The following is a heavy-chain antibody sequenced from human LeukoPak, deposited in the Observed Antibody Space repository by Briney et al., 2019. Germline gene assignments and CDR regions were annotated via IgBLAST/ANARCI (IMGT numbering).Heavy chain of an antibody. Sequence: PSETLSLTCTVSGGSISSYYWSWIRQPAGKGLEWIGRIYTSGSTNYNPSLQSRVTMSVDTSKNQFSLKLTSVTAADTAVYYCARDSHYYDTSGYSYYYYMDAWGKGTTVTVSS. CDR3: ARDSHYYDTSGYSYYYYMDA. J-gene: IGHJ6*03. CDR2: IYTSGST. D-gene: IGHD3-22*01. V-gene: IGHV4-4*07. CDR1: GGSISSYY.